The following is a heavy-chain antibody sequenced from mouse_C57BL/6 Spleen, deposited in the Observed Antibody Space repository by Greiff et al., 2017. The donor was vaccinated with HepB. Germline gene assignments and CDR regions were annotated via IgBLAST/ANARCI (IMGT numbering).Heavy chain of an antibody. CDR2: ISYDGSN. CDR1: GYSITSGYY. CDR3: ARGYGYDAFAY. J-gene: IGHJ3*01. V-gene: IGHV3-6*01. D-gene: IGHD2-2*01. Sequence: DVQLQESGPGLVKPSQSLSLTCSVTGYSITSGYYWNWIRQFPGNKLEWMGYISYDGSNNYNPSLKNRISITRDTSKNQFFLKLNSVTTEDTATYYCARGYGYDAFAYWGQGTLVTVSA.